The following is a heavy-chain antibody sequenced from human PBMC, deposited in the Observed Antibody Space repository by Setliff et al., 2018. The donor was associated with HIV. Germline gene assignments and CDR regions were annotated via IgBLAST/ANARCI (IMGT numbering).Heavy chain of an antibody. J-gene: IGHJ4*02. CDR2: INPGGDYR. CDR3: ARLRQWLAFFDS. V-gene: IGHV1-46*01. Sequence: ASVKVSCKASGYTFSNYYVHWVRQAPGQGLEWMGMINPGGDYRSYTQKFQGRINLATASSTSTVYMELSSLRYEDTAVYYCARLRQWLAFFDSWGQGTLVTVSS. D-gene: IGHD6-19*01. CDR1: GYTFSNYY.